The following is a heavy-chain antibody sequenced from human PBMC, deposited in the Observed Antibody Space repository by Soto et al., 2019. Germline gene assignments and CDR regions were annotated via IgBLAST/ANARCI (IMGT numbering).Heavy chain of an antibody. J-gene: IGHJ6*02. CDR2: INPNSGGT. CDR1: GYTLTGYY. Sequence: ASSLKVSCKASGYTLTGYYMHWVRQAPGQGLEWMGWINPNSGGTNYAQKFQGWVTMTRDTSISTAYMELSRLRSDDTAVYYCARSLLMDVWGQGTTVTVSS. V-gene: IGHV1-2*04. CDR3: ARSLLMDV.